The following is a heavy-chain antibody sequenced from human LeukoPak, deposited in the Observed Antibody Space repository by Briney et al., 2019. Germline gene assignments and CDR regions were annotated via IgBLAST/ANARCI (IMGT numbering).Heavy chain of an antibody. D-gene: IGHD6-13*01. CDR3: ARDQYSSTWYRGAFDV. Sequence: GGSLRLSCAASGFTFTTSWMHWFRQAPGKGLVWVSRIESDGTSTTYADSVKGRFTISRDNAKNTLYLQMNSLRAEDTAVYYCARDQYSSTWYRGAFDVWGQGTMVSVSP. V-gene: IGHV3-74*01. CDR2: IESDGTST. J-gene: IGHJ3*01. CDR1: GFTFTTSW.